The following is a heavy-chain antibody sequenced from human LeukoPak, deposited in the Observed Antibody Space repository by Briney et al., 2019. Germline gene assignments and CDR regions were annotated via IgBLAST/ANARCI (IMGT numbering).Heavy chain of an antibody. J-gene: IGHJ4*02. CDR2: MNPNSGNT. Sequence: GSSVKVSCKAFGGTFSSYCFHWVRQATGQGLEWRGWMNPNSGNTGYAQKFQGRVTMTRNTSISTAYMELSSLRSEEMAVYYCARXXGPPTDCTNGVCYTRGYFDYWGQGTLVTVSS. V-gene: IGHV1-8*02. D-gene: IGHD2-8*01. CDR1: GGTFSSYC. CDR3: ARXXGPPTDCTNGVCYTRGYFDY.